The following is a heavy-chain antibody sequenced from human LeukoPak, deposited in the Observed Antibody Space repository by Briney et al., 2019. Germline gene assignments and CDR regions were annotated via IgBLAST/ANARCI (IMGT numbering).Heavy chain of an antibody. CDR1: SFTPSSHG. D-gene: IGHD1-7*01. J-gene: IGHJ4*02. V-gene: IGHV3-23*05. CDR3: ARILLTGTGRGYSDY. CDR2: IDSSATST. Sequence: GGSLRLSCAASSFTPSSHGMNWVRQAPGQGLEWISTIDSSATSTYYAYSVKGRFTISRDNSMNTFFLQMNSLRAEDTALYYCARILLTGTGRGYSDYWGQGVLVTVSS.